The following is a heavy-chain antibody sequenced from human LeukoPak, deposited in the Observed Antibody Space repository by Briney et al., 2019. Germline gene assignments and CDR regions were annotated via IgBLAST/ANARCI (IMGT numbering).Heavy chain of an antibody. V-gene: IGHV4-39*01. CDR2: IYYTGST. J-gene: IGHJ4*02. Sequence: PSETLSLTCTVSGGPISNTNYYWGWIRQPPGKGLDWIGSIYYTGSTYYNPSLKSRVTISVDTSKNQFSLKLSSVTAADTAVYYCARNRAFGELRLDYWGQGTLVTVSS. CDR3: ARNRAFGELRLDY. CDR1: GGPISNTNYY. D-gene: IGHD3-10*01.